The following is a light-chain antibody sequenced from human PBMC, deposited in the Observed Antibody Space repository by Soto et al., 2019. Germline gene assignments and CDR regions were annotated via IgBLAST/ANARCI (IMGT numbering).Light chain of an antibody. J-gene: IGLJ1*01. V-gene: IGLV2-14*01. Sequence: QSALTQPASVSGSPGQSITISCTGTSSDVGGYNYVSWYQQHPGKAPKLMIYEVSNRPSGVSNRFSGSKSGNTASLTISGLQAEDEADYYCSSYISSSTPYVFATGTKLTVL. CDR1: SSDVGGYNY. CDR2: EVS. CDR3: SSYISSSTPYV.